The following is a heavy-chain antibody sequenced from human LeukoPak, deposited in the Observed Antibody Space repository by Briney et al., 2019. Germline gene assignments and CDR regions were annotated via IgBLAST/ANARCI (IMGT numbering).Heavy chain of an antibody. CDR1: GGSISSSNW. D-gene: IGHD3-22*01. CDR3: ARQGITMIVVVPNDAFDI. V-gene: IGHV4-4*02. J-gene: IGHJ3*02. Sequence: SGTLSLTCAVSGGSISSSNWWSWVRQPPGKGLEWIGEIYHSGSTNYNPSLKSRVTISVDKSKNQFSLKLSSVTAADTAVYYCARQGITMIVVVPNDAFDIWGQGTMVTVSS. CDR2: IYHSGST.